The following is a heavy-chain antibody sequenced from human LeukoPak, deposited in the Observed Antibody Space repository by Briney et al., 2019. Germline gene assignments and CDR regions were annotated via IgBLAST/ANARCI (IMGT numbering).Heavy chain of an antibody. V-gene: IGHV3-21*01. J-gene: IGHJ4*02. D-gene: IGHD3-22*01. Sequence: PGGSLRLSCAASGFTFSSYSMNWVRQAPGKGLEWGSSISSSSSYIYYADSVKGRFTISRDNAKNSLYLQMNSLRAEDTAVYYCAGGPYYYDRSGSWAYWGQGTLVTVSS. CDR3: AGGPYYYDRSGSWAY. CDR1: GFTFSSYS. CDR2: ISSSSSYI.